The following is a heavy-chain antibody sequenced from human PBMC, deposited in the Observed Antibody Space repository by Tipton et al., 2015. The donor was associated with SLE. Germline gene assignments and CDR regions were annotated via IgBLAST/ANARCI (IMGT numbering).Heavy chain of an antibody. CDR3: ARAVAGTFFDY. V-gene: IGHV3-11*01. Sequence: SLRLSCAASGFTFSDYYMSWIRQAPGKGLEWVSYISSSGSTIYNAESVKGRFTISRDNAKNSLYLQMNSLRAEDTAVYYCARAVAGTFFDYWGQGTLVTVSS. CDR1: GFTFSDYY. D-gene: IGHD6-19*01. J-gene: IGHJ4*02. CDR2: ISSSGSTI.